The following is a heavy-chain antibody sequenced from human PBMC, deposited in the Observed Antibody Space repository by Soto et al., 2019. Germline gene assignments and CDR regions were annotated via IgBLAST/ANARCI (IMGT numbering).Heavy chain of an antibody. V-gene: IGHV3-48*01. Sequence: GGSLRLSCAASGFTFSSYSMNWVRQAPGKGLEWVSYISSSSSTIYYADSVKGRFTISRDNAKNTLYLQMNSLRAEDTAVYYCARDDVTSWELRNYYYYGMDVWGQGTTVTVSS. CDR2: ISSSSSTI. J-gene: IGHJ6*02. CDR3: ARDDVTSWELRNYYYYGMDV. CDR1: GFTFSSYS. D-gene: IGHD1-26*01.